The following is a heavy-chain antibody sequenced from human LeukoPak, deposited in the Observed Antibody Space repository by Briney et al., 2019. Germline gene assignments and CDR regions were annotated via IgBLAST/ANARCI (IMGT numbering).Heavy chain of an antibody. J-gene: IGHJ2*01. Sequence: GGSLRLSCAASGFTFRNFWMTWVRQAPGKGLEWVANIKQDGSEKHYVDSVKGRFTISRDSSKNTLFLHMNTLRAEDTAIYYCAKDRTVGASYWYFDLWGRGTLVTVSS. CDR3: AKDRTVGASYWYFDL. V-gene: IGHV3-7*03. D-gene: IGHD1-26*01. CDR1: GFTFRNFW. CDR2: IKQDGSEK.